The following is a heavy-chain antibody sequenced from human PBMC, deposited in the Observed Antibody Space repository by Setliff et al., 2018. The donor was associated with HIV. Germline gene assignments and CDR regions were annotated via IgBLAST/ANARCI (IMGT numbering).Heavy chain of an antibody. Sequence: GASVKVSCKASGGTFSSYAISRVRQAPDRGEAVYAEKFQGRVAMTADTSTNTVYMELSSLRSEDTAIYYCARANLWLGDLPPNYFDYWGQGTTVTVSS. CDR1: GGTFSSYA. CDR3: ARANLWLGDLPPNYFDY. CDR2: EA. V-gene: IGHV1-69*10. J-gene: IGHJ4*03. D-gene: IGHD3-10*01.